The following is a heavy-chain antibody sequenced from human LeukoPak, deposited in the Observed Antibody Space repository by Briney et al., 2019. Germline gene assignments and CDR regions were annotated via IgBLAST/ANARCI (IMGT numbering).Heavy chain of an antibody. CDR2: IYYSGST. CDR3: ARQVVAVAGTGYFDY. CDR1: GGSFSGYY. D-gene: IGHD6-19*01. Sequence: KPSETLSLTCAVYGGSFSGYYWGWIRQPPGKGLEWIGSIYYSGSTYYNASLKSRGTISVDTSKNQFSLKLDSVTAADTAVYFCARQVVAVAGTGYFDYWGQGTLVTVSS. V-gene: IGHV4-39*01. J-gene: IGHJ4*02.